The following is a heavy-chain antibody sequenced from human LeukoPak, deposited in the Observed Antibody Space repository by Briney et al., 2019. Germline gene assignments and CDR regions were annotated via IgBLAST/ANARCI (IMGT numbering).Heavy chain of an antibody. CDR1: GFTVSDNY. D-gene: IGHD2-2*01. CDR3: ARDREAGTSASRFDY. Sequence: GGSLRLSCAASGFTVSDNYMSWVRQAPGKGLEWVSVVYTGDNTFYAGSVKGRFTISRDNSKNTLYLQMNSLRAEDTAVYYCARDREAGTSASRFDYWGQGTLVTVSS. CDR2: VYTGDNT. J-gene: IGHJ4*02. V-gene: IGHV3-53*01.